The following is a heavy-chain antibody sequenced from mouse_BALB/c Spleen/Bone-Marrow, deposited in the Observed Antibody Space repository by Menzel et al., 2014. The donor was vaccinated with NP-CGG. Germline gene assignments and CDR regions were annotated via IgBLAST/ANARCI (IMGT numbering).Heavy chain of an antibody. CDR1: GYTFTNYN. CDR2: IDPYSGGS. J-gene: IGHJ4*01. D-gene: IGHD1-1*01. CDR3: ARRVYYDYYAMDY. Sequence: EVQVVESGPELVKPGASVKVSCKASGYTFTNYNMYWVKQSHGKSLEWIGYIDPYSGGSRYNQKFKGKATLTVDKSSSTAYMHLNSLTSEDSAVYYCARRVYYDYYAMDYWGQGTSVTVSS. V-gene: IGHV1S135*01.